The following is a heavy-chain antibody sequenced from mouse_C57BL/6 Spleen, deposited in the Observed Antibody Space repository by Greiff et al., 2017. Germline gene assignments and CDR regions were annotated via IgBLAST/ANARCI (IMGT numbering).Heavy chain of an antibody. J-gene: IGHJ2*01. CDR3: ARLGIRNWDLDY. V-gene: IGHV1-53*01. D-gene: IGHD4-1*01. Sequence: QVQLQQPGSELVKPGASVKLSCKASGYTFTSYWMHWVKQRPGRGLAWIGNINPSNGGTNYTEKFKSKATLTVDKSSSTAYMQLSSLTSEDSAVYYCARLGIRNWDLDYWGQGTTLTVSS. CDR1: GYTFTSYW. CDR2: INPSNGGT.